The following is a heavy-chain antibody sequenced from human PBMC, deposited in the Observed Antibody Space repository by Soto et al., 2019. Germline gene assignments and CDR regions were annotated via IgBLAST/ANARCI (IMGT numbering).Heavy chain of an antibody. CDR1: GGSISSSHW. CDR2: IYHSGST. D-gene: IGHD3-16*01. J-gene: IGHJ4*02. Sequence: QVQLQESGPGLVKPSGTLSLSCAVSGGSISSSHWWTWVRQPPGKGLEWIGEIYHSGSTNYNPSLKSRVTISVDTSRNLFSLNLSSVTAADTAVYYCASSGGGEDYWGQGILVTVSS. V-gene: IGHV4-4*02. CDR3: ASSGGGEDY.